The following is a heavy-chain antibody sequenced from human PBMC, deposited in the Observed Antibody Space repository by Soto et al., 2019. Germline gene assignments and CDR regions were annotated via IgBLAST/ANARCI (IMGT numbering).Heavy chain of an antibody. CDR2: IRRKANSYTT. Sequence: EVQLVESGGGLVQPGGSLRLSCAASGLIFSDYHMDWVRQAPGKGLEWVGRIRRKANSYTTEYAASVKGRFTISRDDSKNPLYLQMNSLKSEDTAVYYCAMLGGWSGGSSGMDVWGQGTTVNVSS. CDR1: GLIFSDYH. J-gene: IGHJ6*02. V-gene: IGHV3-72*01. D-gene: IGHD6-19*01. CDR3: AMLGGWSGGSSGMDV.